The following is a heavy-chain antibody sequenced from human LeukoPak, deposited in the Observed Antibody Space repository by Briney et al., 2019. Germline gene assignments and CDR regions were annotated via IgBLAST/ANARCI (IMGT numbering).Heavy chain of an antibody. J-gene: IGHJ3*02. CDR1: GFTLSTYA. Sequence: GGSLRLSCAASGFTLSTYAMSWVRQTPGKGLEWVAATSSSDAGTYHADSVRGRFTISRDNSKNTLYLQMNSLRPEDTALYYCAKEGDYYGSGSHRDAFDMWGQGTMVTVSS. CDR2: TSSSDAGT. CDR3: AKEGDYYGSGSHRDAFDM. D-gene: IGHD3-10*01. V-gene: IGHV3-23*01.